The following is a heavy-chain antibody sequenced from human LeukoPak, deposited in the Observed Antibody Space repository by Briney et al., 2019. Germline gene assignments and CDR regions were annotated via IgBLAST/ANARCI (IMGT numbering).Heavy chain of an antibody. CDR1: GGTFSSYA. J-gene: IGHJ4*02. CDR3: ARETGEQWLVGGYYFDY. D-gene: IGHD6-19*01. CDR2: IIPILGIA. Sequence: SVKVSCKASGGTFSSYAIGWVRQAPGQGLEWMGRIIPILGIANYAQKFQGRVTITADKSTSTAYMELSSLRSEDTAVYYCARETGEQWLVGGYYFDYWGQGTLVTVSS. V-gene: IGHV1-69*04.